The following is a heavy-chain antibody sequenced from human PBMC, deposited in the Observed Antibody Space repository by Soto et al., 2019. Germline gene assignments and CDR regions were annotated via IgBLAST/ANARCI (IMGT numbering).Heavy chain of an antibody. CDR2: INNDGSST. CDR1: GFTFSRYW. CDR3: SKDARPDGYWHFYY. V-gene: IGHV3-74*01. Sequence: PGGSLRLSCAASGFTFSRYWMHWVRQAPGKGLVWVSHINNDGSSTTYADSVKGRFTISRDNSKNTLYLQMNSLRAEDTAVYYCSKDARPDGYWHFYYWAQGSLVTVSS. J-gene: IGHJ4*02. D-gene: IGHD5-12*01.